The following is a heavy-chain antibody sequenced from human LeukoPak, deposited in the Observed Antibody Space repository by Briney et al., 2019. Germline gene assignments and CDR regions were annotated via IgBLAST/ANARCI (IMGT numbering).Heavy chain of an antibody. D-gene: IGHD3-22*01. J-gene: IGHJ4*02. CDR2: ISGRGGRT. Sequence: GGSLRLSCAASGFTFSSYAVSWVRQAPGKGLERVLAISGRGGRTYYADSVKGRFTISRDNSKNTLYLQMNSLRAEDTAVYYCAKGERHYYDSSGYYSYYFDYWGQGTLVTVSS. V-gene: IGHV3-23*01. CDR3: AKGERHYYDSSGYYSYYFDY. CDR1: GFTFSSYA.